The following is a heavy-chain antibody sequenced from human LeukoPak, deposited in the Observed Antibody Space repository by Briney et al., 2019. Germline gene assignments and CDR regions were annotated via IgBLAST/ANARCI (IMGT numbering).Heavy chain of an antibody. CDR3: AKEGY. V-gene: IGHV3-7*01. J-gene: IGHJ4*02. CDR1: GFSFSVNW. CDR2: IKQDGSEK. Sequence: PGGSLRLSCAASGFSFSVNWMSWLRQAPGKGPEWVASIKQDGSEKYYVDSVSGRFTISRDNAKNSLYLQMNSLRAEDTAVYYCAKEGYWGQGTLVTVSS.